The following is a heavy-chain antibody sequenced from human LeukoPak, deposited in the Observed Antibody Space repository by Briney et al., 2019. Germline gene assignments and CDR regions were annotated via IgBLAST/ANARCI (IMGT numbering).Heavy chain of an antibody. V-gene: IGHV3-21*01. D-gene: IGHD3-22*01. CDR1: GFTFSSYD. Sequence: PGGSLRLSCAASGFTFSSYDMHWVRQAPGKGLEWVSSVSSSSAYIYYADSVKGRFTISRDNAKNSLYLQMNSLRAEDTAVYYCASPAYYYDSSGYLRADDAFDIWGQGTMVTVSS. J-gene: IGHJ3*02. CDR2: VSSSSAYI. CDR3: ASPAYYYDSSGYLRADDAFDI.